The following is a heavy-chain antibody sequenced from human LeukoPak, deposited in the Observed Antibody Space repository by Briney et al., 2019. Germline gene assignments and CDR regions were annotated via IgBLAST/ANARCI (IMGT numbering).Heavy chain of an antibody. CDR3: ARSGDSSGYYFDY. V-gene: IGHV1-69*06. CDR2: IIPIFGTA. CDR1: GGTFSSCA. Sequence: GASVKVSCKASGGTFSSCAISWVRQAPGQGLEWMGGIIPIFGTANYAQKFQGRVTITADKSTSTAYMELSSLRSEDTAVYYCARSGDSSGYYFDYWGQGTLVTVSS. J-gene: IGHJ4*02. D-gene: IGHD3-22*01.